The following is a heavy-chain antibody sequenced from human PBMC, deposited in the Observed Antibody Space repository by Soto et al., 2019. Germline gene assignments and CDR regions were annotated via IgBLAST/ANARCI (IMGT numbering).Heavy chain of an antibody. Sequence: SETLSLTCAVYGGSFSGYYWSWIRQPPGKGLEWIGEINHSGSTNYNPSLKSRVTISVDTSKNQFSLKLSSVTAADTAVYYCAKSPLIMITFGGVNYFDYWGPGTLVTVSS. CDR3: AKSPLIMITFGGVNYFDY. J-gene: IGHJ4*02. CDR2: INHSGST. CDR1: GGSFSGYY. D-gene: IGHD3-16*01. V-gene: IGHV4-34*01.